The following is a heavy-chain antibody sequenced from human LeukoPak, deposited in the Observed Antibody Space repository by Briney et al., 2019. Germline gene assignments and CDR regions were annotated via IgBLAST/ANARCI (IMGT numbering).Heavy chain of an antibody. CDR2: IYYSGST. J-gene: IGHJ4*02. CDR3: AREGTTEPFDY. CDR1: GDSISSYY. Sequence: PSETLSLTCTVSGDSISSYYWSWIRQPPGKGLEWIGYIYYSGSTNYNPSLKSRVTISVDTSKNQFSLKLSSVTAADTAVYYCAREGTTEPFDYWGQGTLVTVSS. V-gene: IGHV4-59*01. D-gene: IGHD4-17*01.